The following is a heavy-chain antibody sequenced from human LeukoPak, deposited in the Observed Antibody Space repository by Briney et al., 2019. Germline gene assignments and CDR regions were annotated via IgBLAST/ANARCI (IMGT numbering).Heavy chain of an antibody. CDR3: ARGYCSSTSCYDY. CDR1: GGSISSYY. V-gene: IGHV4-59*01. Sequence: SETLSLTCTVSGGSISSYYWSWIRQPPGKGLEWIGYIYCSGSTNYNPSLKSRVTISVDTSKNQFSLKLSSVTAADTAVYYCARGYCSSTSCYDYWGQGTLVTVSS. CDR2: IYCSGST. D-gene: IGHD2-2*01. J-gene: IGHJ4*02.